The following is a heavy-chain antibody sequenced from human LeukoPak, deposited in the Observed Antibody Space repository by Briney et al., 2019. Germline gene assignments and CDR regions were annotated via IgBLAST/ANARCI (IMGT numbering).Heavy chain of an antibody. D-gene: IGHD1-26*01. V-gene: IGHV5-51*01. Sequence: GESLKISCKGSGYNFAHDWIGWVRQMPGKGLEWMGIIFPDNSDTIYSPSFQGQVTISADKSINTAYLQWSSLKASDTAMYYCARHDFGSSGSYRWVDYWGQGTLVTVSS. CDR1: GYNFAHDW. J-gene: IGHJ4*02. CDR2: IFPDNSDT. CDR3: ARHDFGSSGSYRWVDY.